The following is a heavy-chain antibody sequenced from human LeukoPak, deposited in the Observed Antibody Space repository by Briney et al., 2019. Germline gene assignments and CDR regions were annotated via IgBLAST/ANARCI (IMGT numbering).Heavy chain of an antibody. CDR2: IYYSGST. CDR3: ASTGLGDQWYFDY. CDR1: GGSISSGDYY. Sequence: SETLSLTCTVSGGSISSGDYYWSWIRQPPGKGLEWIGYIYYSGSTYYNPSLKSRVTISVDTSKNQFSLKLSSVTAADTAVYYCASTGLGDQWYFDYWGQGTLVTVSS. V-gene: IGHV4-30-4*01. D-gene: IGHD3-16*01. J-gene: IGHJ4*02.